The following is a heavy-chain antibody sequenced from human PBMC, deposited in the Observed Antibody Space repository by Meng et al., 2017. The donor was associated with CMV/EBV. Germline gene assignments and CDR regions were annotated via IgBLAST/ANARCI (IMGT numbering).Heavy chain of an antibody. Sequence: LSCADSGFTFSSYSMNWVRQAPGKGLEWVSSISSSSSYIYYADSVKGRFTISRDNAKNSLYLQMNSLRAEDTAVYYCARDRERPYDYWGQGTLVTVSS. V-gene: IGHV3-21*01. D-gene: IGHD5-24*01. CDR2: ISSSSSYI. J-gene: IGHJ4*02. CDR3: ARDRERPYDY. CDR1: GFTFSSYS.